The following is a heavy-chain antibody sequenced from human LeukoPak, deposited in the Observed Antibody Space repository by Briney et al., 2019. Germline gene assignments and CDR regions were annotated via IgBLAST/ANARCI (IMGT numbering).Heavy chain of an antibody. Sequence: GGSLRLSCAASGFTFNSYVMSWVRQAPGKGLEWVATITEDGSGKYHVDSVRGRFTVSRDNTNKLLFLQMNSLRAEDTAVYHCAKARYSSGLDYWGQGTLVSVSS. V-gene: IGHV3-7*01. CDR3: AKARYSSGLDY. CDR1: GFTFNSYV. D-gene: IGHD6-19*01. CDR2: ITEDGSGK. J-gene: IGHJ4*02.